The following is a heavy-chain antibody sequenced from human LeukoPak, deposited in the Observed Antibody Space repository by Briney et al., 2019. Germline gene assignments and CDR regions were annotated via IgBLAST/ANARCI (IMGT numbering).Heavy chain of an antibody. CDR3: ARFPGYSSSDYFDY. Sequence: ASVKVSCKASGYTFTGYYMHWVRQAPGQGLEWMGWINPNSGGTNYAQKFQGRVTMTRDTSISTAYMELSRLRSDDTAVYYCARFPGYSSSDYFDYWGQGTLVTVSS. CDR2: INPNSGGT. D-gene: IGHD6-6*01. V-gene: IGHV1-2*02. J-gene: IGHJ4*02. CDR1: GYTFTGYY.